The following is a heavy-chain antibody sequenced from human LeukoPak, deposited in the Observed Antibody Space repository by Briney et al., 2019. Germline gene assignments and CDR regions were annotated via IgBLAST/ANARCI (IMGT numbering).Heavy chain of an antibody. CDR2: INPNSGGT. Sequence: ASVTVSCTASGYTFTSYYMHWVRQAPGQGLEWMGRINPNSGGTNYAQKFQGRVTMTRDTSISTAYMELSRLRSDDTAVYYCARGITMIVVEGEDFDYWGQGTLVTVSS. J-gene: IGHJ4*02. D-gene: IGHD3-22*01. CDR3: ARGITMIVVEGEDFDY. CDR1: GYTFTSYY. V-gene: IGHV1-2*06.